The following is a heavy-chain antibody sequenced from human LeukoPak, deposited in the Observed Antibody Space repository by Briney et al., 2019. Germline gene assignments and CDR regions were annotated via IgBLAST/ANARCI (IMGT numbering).Heavy chain of an antibody. Sequence: ASVKVSCKASGYTFTSYGTSWVRQAPGQGLEWMGWISAYNGNTNYAQKLQGRVTMTTDTSTSTAYMELRSLRSDDTAVYYCARDAVIVVPAANGLFDPWGQGTLVTVSS. J-gene: IGHJ5*02. CDR2: ISAYNGNT. D-gene: IGHD2-2*01. CDR3: ARDAVIVVPAANGLFDP. V-gene: IGHV1-18*01. CDR1: GYTFTSYG.